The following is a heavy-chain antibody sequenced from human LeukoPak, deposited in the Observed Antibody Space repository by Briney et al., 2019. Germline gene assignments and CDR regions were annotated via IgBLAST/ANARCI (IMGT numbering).Heavy chain of an antibody. CDR1: GLTVSSYA. CDR2: TIGSAAST. J-gene: IGHJ4*01. Sequence: GESLRLSCGASGLTVSSYAMSWVRQAPGKGLEWVSTTIGSAASTYYADSVKGRFTISRDDSKNTVYLQMNSLRAEDTAVYSCAKYTSGTSYRGLDQWGHGTLVTVSS. CDR3: AKYTSGTSYRGLDQ. V-gene: IGHV3-23*01. D-gene: IGHD3-10*01.